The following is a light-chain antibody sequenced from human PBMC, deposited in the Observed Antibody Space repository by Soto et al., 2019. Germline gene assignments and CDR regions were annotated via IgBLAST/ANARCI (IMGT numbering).Light chain of an antibody. CDR3: IQYQTHWP. CDR1: KSISRQ. CDR2: PAP. V-gene: IGKV1-5*03. Sequence: DIQMTQSPTTLSASVGDRVRITCRASKSISRQLAWYQQKPGTAHNLLIYPAPNVETGVPSRFPGSRSVTEFPPTISSLQPDSLAHSYFIQYQTHWPFGQGTKVEVK. J-gene: IGKJ1*01.